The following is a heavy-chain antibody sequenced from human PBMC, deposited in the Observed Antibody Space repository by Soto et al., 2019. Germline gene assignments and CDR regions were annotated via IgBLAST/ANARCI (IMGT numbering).Heavy chain of an antibody. CDR3: AKDREYSSGWPLDFDY. V-gene: IGHV3-30*18. Sequence: GALRLSCAASGFTFSSYGMHWVRQAPGKGLEWVAVISYDGSNKYYADSVKGRFTISRDNSKNTLYLQMNSLRAEDTAVYYCAKDREYSSGWPLDFDYWGQGTLVTVSS. J-gene: IGHJ4*02. CDR2: ISYDGSNK. CDR1: GFTFSSYG. D-gene: IGHD6-19*01.